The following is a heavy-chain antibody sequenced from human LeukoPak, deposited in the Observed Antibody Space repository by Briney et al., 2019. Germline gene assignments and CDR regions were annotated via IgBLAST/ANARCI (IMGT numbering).Heavy chain of an antibody. CDR3: ARGQWFRAF. V-gene: IGHV4-39*07. CDR2: IYYSGST. J-gene: IGHJ4*02. D-gene: IGHD3-10*01. CDR1: GGSISSSSYY. Sequence: SETLSLTCTVSGGSISSSSYYWGWIRQAPGKGLEWIGSIYYSGSTYYNPSLKSRVTMSVVTSTNQFSLRLSSVTAADTAVYYCARGQWFRAFWSRGTPVTVSS.